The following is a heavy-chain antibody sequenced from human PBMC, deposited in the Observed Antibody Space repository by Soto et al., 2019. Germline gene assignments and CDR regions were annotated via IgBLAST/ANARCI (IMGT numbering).Heavy chain of an antibody. CDR1: GGSFSGYY. D-gene: IGHD3-16*01. J-gene: IGHJ4*02. CDR2: INHSGST. CDR3: ARVRFGATSRFMDY. V-gene: IGHV4-34*01. Sequence: SETLSLTCAVYGGSFSGYYWSWIRQPPGKGLEWIGEINHSGSTNYNPSLKSRVTISVDTSKNQFSLKLSSVTAADTAVYYCARVRFGATSRFMDYWGQGTLVTVSS.